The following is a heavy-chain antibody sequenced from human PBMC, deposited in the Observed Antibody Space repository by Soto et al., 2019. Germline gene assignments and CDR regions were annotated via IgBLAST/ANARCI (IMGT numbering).Heavy chain of an antibody. CDR1: GFTVSSNY. CDR3: SIVLYCSGGSCGDAFDI. CDR2: IYSGGST. D-gene: IGHD2-15*01. Sequence: GGSLRLSCAASGFTVSSNYMSWVRQAPGKGLEWVSVIYSGGSTYYADSVKGRFTIPRDNSKNTLYLQMNSLRAEDTAVYYCSIVLYCSGGSCGDAFDIWGQGTMVTVSS. V-gene: IGHV3-53*01. J-gene: IGHJ3*02.